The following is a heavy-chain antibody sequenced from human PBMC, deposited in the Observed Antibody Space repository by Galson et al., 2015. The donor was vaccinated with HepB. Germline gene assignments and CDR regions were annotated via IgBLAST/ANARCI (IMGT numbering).Heavy chain of an antibody. J-gene: IGHJ6*03. CDR1: GFTFSSYV. V-gene: IGHV3-30-3*01. CDR3: ARGHLGWQLAYYYMDV. D-gene: IGHD6-6*01. CDR2: ISYDGSNK. Sequence: SLRLSCAASGFTFSSYVMHWVRQAPGKGLEWVAVISYDGSNKYFADSVKGRFTISRDNSKNTLYLRMNSLRAEDTAVYYCARGHLGWQLAYYYMDVWGKGTTVTVSS.